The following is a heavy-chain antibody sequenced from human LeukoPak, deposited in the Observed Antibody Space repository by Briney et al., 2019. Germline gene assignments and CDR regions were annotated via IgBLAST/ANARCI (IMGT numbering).Heavy chain of an antibody. D-gene: IGHD5-24*01. Sequence: GGSLRLSCAASGFTFSTYWMSWVRQAPGKGLEWVANIKQDGSENYYVDSVRGRFTISRDNAKNSLHLQMNNLRAEDTAVYYCARDRRDGYNLLDYWGQGTLVTVSS. CDR3: ARDRRDGYNLLDY. CDR2: IKQDGSEN. J-gene: IGHJ4*02. V-gene: IGHV3-7*01. CDR1: GFTFSTYW.